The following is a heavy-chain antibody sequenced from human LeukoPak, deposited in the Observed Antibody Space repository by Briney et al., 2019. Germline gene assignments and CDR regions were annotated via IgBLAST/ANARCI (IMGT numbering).Heavy chain of an antibody. CDR3: ARRIVATKHFDY. Sequence: GGSLRLSCAASGFTFSDYYMSWIRQAPGKGLEWVSSISSSSSYIYYADSVKGRFTISRDNAKNSLYLQMNSLRAEDTAVYYCARRIVATKHFDYWGQGTLVTVSS. D-gene: IGHD5-12*01. J-gene: IGHJ4*02. V-gene: IGHV3-11*06. CDR1: GFTFSDYY. CDR2: ISSSSSYI.